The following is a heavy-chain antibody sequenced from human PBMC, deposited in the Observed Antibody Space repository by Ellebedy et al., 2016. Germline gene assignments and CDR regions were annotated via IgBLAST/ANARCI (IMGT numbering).Heavy chain of an antibody. CDR3: ARSGRGYGDSDY. J-gene: IGHJ4*02. V-gene: IGHV4-34*01. CDR1: GGSFNTYY. CDR2: VNHGGSI. D-gene: IGHD2-21*02. Sequence: SETLSLTCAVSGGSFNTYYWSWIRQPPGKGLEWIGEVNHGGSINYNPFLESRLAISVDTSKNQFSLKVNSVTAADTAVYYCARSGRGYGDSDYWGQGTLVTVSS.